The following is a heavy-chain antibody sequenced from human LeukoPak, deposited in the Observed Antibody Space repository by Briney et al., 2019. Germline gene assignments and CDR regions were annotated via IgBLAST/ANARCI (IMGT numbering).Heavy chain of an antibody. Sequence: PGGSLRLSCAASGFTFSNYAMSWVRQAPGKGLEWVSTISGSGGSTYYADSVKGRFTISRDNSKNTLYLQMNSLRAEDTAVYYCARDPGSHNSSGWYDYWGQGTLVTVSS. CDR3: ARDPGSHNSSGWYDY. CDR1: GFTFSNYA. D-gene: IGHD6-19*01. V-gene: IGHV3-23*01. J-gene: IGHJ4*02. CDR2: ISGSGGST.